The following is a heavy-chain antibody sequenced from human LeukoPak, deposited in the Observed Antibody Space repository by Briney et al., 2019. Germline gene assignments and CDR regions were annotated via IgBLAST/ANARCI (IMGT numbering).Heavy chain of an antibody. CDR2: IDSSGTTI. Sequence: PGGSLRLSCAASGLPFSTYSMTWVRQAPGKGLEWISYIDSSGTTIYYADSVKGRFTVSRDNAKNSLYLQVSSLSDEDTAVYYCARYHYSSGRMFDYWGQGTLVTVSS. V-gene: IGHV3-48*02. CDR1: GLPFSTYS. J-gene: IGHJ4*02. D-gene: IGHD6-25*01. CDR3: ARYHYSSGRMFDY.